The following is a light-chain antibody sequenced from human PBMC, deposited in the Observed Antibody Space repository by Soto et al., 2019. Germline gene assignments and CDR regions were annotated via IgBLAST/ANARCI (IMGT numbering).Light chain of an antibody. CDR3: CSYAGSSTHYV. Sequence: QSVLTQPPSVSAAPGEEVTISCSGSSSDIGRHHVSWYQQLPGTAPKLLIYENTKRPSGIPDRFSGSKSGTSATLGITGLQTGDKADYYCCSYAGSSTHYVFGTGTKVTVL. J-gene: IGLJ1*01. CDR2: ENT. CDR1: SSDIGRHH. V-gene: IGLV1-51*02.